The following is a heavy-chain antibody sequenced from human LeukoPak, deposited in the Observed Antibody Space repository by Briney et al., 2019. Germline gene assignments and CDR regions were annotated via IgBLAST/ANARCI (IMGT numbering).Heavy chain of an antibody. J-gene: IGHJ4*02. CDR3: ARDLMGIAYRGAFYY. CDR1: GFTFSSYW. CDR2: INQDGSEK. Sequence: GGSLRLSCAASGFTFSSYWMSWVRQAPGKGLEWVAYINQDGSEKNYADSVKGRFTISRDNAENSLHLQMNSLSPEDTAVYYCARDLMGIAYRGAFYYWGQGTLVTVSS. V-gene: IGHV3-7*01. D-gene: IGHD6-13*01.